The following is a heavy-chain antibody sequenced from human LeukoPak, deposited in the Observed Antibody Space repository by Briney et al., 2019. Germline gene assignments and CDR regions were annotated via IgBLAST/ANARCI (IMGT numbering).Heavy chain of an antibody. CDR2: ISAYNGNT. J-gene: IGHJ4*02. Sequence: ASVKVSCKASGYTFTSYGISWVRQAPGQGLEWMGWISAYNGNTNCAQKLQGRVTMTTDTSTSTAYMELRSLRSDDTAVYYCARVRYDSSGYYYQTVYFDYWGQGTLVTVSS. CDR1: GYTFTSYG. D-gene: IGHD3-22*01. V-gene: IGHV1-18*01. CDR3: ARVRYDSSGYYYQTVYFDY.